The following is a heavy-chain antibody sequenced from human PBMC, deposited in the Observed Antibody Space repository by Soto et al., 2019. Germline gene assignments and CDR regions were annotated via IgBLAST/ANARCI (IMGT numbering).Heavy chain of an antibody. CDR2: SRSKPNTDAT. V-gene: IGHV3-73*01. D-gene: IGHD2-15*01. J-gene: IGHJ6*03. Sequence: EVQLVESGGGLVQPGGSLKLSCAASGFTFSDSAMHWVRQACGKGLEWVGRSRSKPNTDATAYAASVKGRFTISRDDSKNTAYLQMNSLKTEDTAVYYCTRHVDCSGGSCYSGYYYYMDVWGKGTTVTVFS. CDR1: GFTFSDSA. CDR3: TRHVDCSGGSCYSGYYYYMDV.